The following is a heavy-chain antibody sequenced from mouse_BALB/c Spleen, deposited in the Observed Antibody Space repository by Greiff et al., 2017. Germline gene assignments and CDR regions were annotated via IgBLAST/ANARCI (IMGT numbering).Heavy chain of an antibody. CDR3: AEGYYYGSSYAMDY. CDR2: IWAGGST. CDR1: GFSLTSYG. D-gene: IGHD1-1*01. V-gene: IGHV2-9*02. Sequence: VNVVESGPGLVAPSQSLSITCTVSGFSLTSYGVHWVRQPPGKGLEWLGVIWAGGSTNYNSALMSRLSISKDNSKSQVFLKMNSLQTDDTAMYYCAEGYYYGSSYAMDYWGQGTSVTVSS. J-gene: IGHJ4*01.